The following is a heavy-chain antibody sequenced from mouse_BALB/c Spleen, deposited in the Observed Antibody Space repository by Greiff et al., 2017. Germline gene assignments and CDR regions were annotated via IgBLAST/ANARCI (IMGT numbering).Heavy chain of an antibody. CDR1: GFSLTGYG. Sequence: QVQLKESGPGLVAPSQSLSITCTVSGFSLTGYGVNWVRQPPGKGLEWLGMIWGDGSTDYNSALKSRLSISKDNSKSQVFLKMNSLQTDDTARYYCAREKGYGNFYAYYAMDYWGQGTSVTVSS. CDR2: IWGDGST. D-gene: IGHD2-10*02. J-gene: IGHJ4*01. CDR3: AREKGYGNFYAYYAMDY. V-gene: IGHV2-6-7*01.